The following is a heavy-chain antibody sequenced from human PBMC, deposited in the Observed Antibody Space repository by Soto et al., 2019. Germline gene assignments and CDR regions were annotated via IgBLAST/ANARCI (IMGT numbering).Heavy chain of an antibody. J-gene: IGHJ5*02. CDR1: GYTFTSYY. Sequence: ASVKVSCKASGYTFTSYYMHWVRQAPGQGLEWMGLINPSSGSTTYVQKFQGRVTMTWDTSITTAYMELSSLRSEDTAVYFCARGIKYGAYSRWFDPWGQGTLVTVSS. D-gene: IGHD4-17*01. CDR3: ARGIKYGAYSRWFDP. CDR2: INPSSGST. V-gene: IGHV1-46*01.